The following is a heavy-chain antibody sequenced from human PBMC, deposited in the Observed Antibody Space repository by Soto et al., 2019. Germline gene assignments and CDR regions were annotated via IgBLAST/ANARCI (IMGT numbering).Heavy chain of an antibody. CDR1: GGSMRNYF. D-gene: IGHD6-13*01. J-gene: IGHJ4*02. V-gene: IGHV4-59*01. CDR3: AAGEASSRNLAPYYLDF. Sequence: QVQLQESGPGLVKSSETLSLTCTVSGGSMRNYFWTWIRQPPGKGLEWIGYIHYSGTTSFFPSYNPSLRSQVTISEDTSKTQFSLKLLSVTTADTAVYFCAAGEASSRNLAPYYLDFWGQGTLVTVSS. CDR2: IHYSGTT.